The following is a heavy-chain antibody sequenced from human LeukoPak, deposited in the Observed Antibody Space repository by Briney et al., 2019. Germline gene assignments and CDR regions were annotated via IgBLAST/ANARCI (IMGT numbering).Heavy chain of an antibody. CDR2: IYYSGST. CDR1: GGSISSSSYY. Sequence: PSETLSLTCTVSGGSISSSSYYWGWIRQPPGKGLEWIGYIYYSGSTNYNPSLKSRVTISVDTSRNQFSLKLSSVTAADTAVYYCARVGYSYGSYYFDYWGQGTLVTVSS. D-gene: IGHD5-18*01. V-gene: IGHV4-61*05. CDR3: ARVGYSYGSYYFDY. J-gene: IGHJ4*02.